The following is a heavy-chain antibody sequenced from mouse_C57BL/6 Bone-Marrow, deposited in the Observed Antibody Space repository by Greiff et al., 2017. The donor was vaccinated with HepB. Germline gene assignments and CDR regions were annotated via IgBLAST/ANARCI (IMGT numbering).Heavy chain of an antibody. CDR1: GYTFTSYG. D-gene: IGHD6-1*01. J-gene: IGHJ4*01. V-gene: IGHV1-81*01. CDR3: ASPISLLDY. CDR2: IYPRSGNT. Sequence: QVQLQQSGAELARPGASVKLSCKASGYTFTSYGISWVKQRTGQGLEWIGEIYPRSGNTYYNEKFKGKATLTADKSSSTAYMELRSLTSEDSAVYFCASPISLLDYWGQGTSVTVSS.